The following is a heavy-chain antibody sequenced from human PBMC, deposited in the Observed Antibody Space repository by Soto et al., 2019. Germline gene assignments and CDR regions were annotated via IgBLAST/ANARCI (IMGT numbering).Heavy chain of an antibody. J-gene: IGHJ4*02. CDR1: GFTFTSSA. Sequence: ASXKVSCKASGFTFTSSAGQWVRQARGQRLEWIGWIVVGSGNTNYAQKFQERVTITRDMSTSTAYMELSSLRSEDTAVYYCAADSPPATYHDYVWGSYRFGYWGQGTLVTVSS. CDR2: IVVGSGNT. V-gene: IGHV1-58*01. D-gene: IGHD3-16*02. CDR3: AADSPPATYHDYVWGSYRFGY.